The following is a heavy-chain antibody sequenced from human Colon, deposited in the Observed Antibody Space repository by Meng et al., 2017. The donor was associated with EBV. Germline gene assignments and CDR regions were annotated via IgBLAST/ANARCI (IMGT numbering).Heavy chain of an antibody. CDR1: GGSTSSGDYY. CDR2: IYYSGST. CDR3: ARVGWRQWSFDL. D-gene: IGHD5-18*01. Sequence: LQEWGPGLVNPSQTPATTCTVSGGSTSSGDYYWSWSRQPPGKGLELGGHIYYSGSTSYNPSLQSRVTISVDTSNNQYSLKLSSVTAADTAVYYGARVGWRQWSFDLWGRGTLVTVSS. J-gene: IGHJ2*01. V-gene: IGHV4-30-4*01.